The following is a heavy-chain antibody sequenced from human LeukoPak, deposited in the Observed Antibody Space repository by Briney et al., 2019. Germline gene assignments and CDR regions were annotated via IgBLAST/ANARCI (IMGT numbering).Heavy chain of an antibody. V-gene: IGHV5-51*01. Sequence: GESLKISCKGSGYSFTSYWIGWVRQMPGKGLEWMGIIYPGDSDTRYSPSFQGQVTISTDKSISTAYLQWSSLKASDTAMYYCARRRDLYSGSYYPFDYWGQGTLVTVSS. CDR1: GYSFTSYW. J-gene: IGHJ4*02. CDR2: IYPGDSDT. D-gene: IGHD1-26*01. CDR3: ARRRDLYSGSYYPFDY.